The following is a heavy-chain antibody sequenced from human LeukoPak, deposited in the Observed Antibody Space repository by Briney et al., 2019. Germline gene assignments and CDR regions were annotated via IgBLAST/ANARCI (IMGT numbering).Heavy chain of an antibody. D-gene: IGHD3-22*01. Sequence: MPGGSLRLSCAASGFTFSSYSMNWVRQAPGKGLEWVSSISSSSSYIYYADSVKGRFTISRDNAKNSLYLQMNSLRAEDTAVYYYARDPGYYDSSGYHGYWGQGTLVTVSS. CDR3: ARDPGYYDSSGYHGY. V-gene: IGHV3-21*01. CDR1: GFTFSSYS. J-gene: IGHJ4*02. CDR2: ISSSSSYI.